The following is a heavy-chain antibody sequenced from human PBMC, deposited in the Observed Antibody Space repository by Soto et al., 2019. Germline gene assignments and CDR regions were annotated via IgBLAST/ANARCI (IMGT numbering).Heavy chain of an antibody. CDR1: GVTCIYYW. CDR2: IHSDGSST. D-gene: IGHD2-21*02. V-gene: IGHV3-74*01. Sequence: GGSLRLSCAASGVTCIYYWMHWVRQAPGQGLVWVSRIHSDGSSTTYADSVKGRFTISRDNAKNTLYLQMNSLRAEDTAVYYCARGDRGAFDLWGQGTIVTVSS. J-gene: IGHJ3*01. CDR3: ARGDRGAFDL.